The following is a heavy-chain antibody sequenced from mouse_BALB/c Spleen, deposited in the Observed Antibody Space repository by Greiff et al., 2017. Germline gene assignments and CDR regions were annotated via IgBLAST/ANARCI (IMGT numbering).Heavy chain of an antibody. CDR3: ARDSPYDYGAWFAY. D-gene: IGHD2-4*01. CDR1: GFSLTSYG. J-gene: IGHJ3*01. Sequence: VQLQESGPGLVAPSQSLSITCTVSGFSLTSYGVHWVRQPPGKGLEWLGVIWAGGSTNYNSALMSRLSISKDNSKSQVFLKMNSLQTDDTAMYYCARDSPYDYGAWFAYWGQGTLVTVSA. V-gene: IGHV2-9*02. CDR2: IWAGGST.